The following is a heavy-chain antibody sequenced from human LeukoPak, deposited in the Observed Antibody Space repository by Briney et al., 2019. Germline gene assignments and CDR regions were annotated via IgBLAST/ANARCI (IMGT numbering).Heavy chain of an antibody. CDR2: ISGSGVST. Sequence: GGSLRISCAASGFTSSTYAMSWVRQAPGKGLEWVSTISGSGVSTYYADSVKGRFTISRDTSKNTLYLQMNSLRAEDTAVYYCAKQWRGTGDAFDIWAKGQWSPSPQ. V-gene: IGHV3-23*01. J-gene: IGHJ3*02. D-gene: IGHD3/OR15-3a*01. CDR1: GFTSSTYA. CDR3: AKQWRGTGDAFDI.